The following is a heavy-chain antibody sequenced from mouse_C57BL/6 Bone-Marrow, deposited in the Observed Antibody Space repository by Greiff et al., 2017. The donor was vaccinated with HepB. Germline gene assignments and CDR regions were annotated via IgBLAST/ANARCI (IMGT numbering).Heavy chain of an antibody. Sequence: EVQLQESGPGLVKPSQSLSLTCSVTGYSITSGYYWNWIRQFPGNKLEWMGYISYDGSNNYNPSLKNRISITRDTSKNQFFLKLNSVTTEDTATYYCAREVIGYYFDYWGQGTTLTVSS. CDR3: AREVIGYYFDY. D-gene: IGHD2-14*01. CDR2: ISYDGSN. J-gene: IGHJ2*01. V-gene: IGHV3-6*01. CDR1: GYSITSGYY.